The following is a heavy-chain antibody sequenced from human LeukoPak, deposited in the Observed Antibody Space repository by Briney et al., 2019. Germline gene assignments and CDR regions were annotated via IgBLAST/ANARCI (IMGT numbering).Heavy chain of an antibody. V-gene: IGHV3-23*01. CDR2: ISGSGGST. D-gene: IGHD3-22*01. CDR1: GFTFSSYA. Sequence: GGSLRLSCAASGFTFSSYAMSWVRQAPGKGLEWVSAISGSGGSTYYADSVKGRFTISRDNSKNTLYLQMNSLRAEDTAVYYCAKEMRTLTRYDSSGYYYGSSYFDYWGQGTLVTVSS. J-gene: IGHJ4*02. CDR3: AKEMRTLTRYDSSGYYYGSSYFDY.